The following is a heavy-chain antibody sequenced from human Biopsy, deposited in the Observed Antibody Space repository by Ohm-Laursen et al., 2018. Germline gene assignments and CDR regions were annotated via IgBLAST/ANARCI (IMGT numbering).Heavy chain of an antibody. CDR3: ARVAGGYAYYYGIDV. CDR1: GYSVTNDYY. V-gene: IGHV4-38-2*01. Sequence: SETLSLTCAVSGYSVTNDYYWGWIRQPPGKGLEWIGNIYYDGITYYNPSLKSRVAMSVDTSKNQFSLRLTSVTAADTAVYYCARVAGGYAYYYGIDVWGQGTTVTVSS. D-gene: IGHD5-12*01. J-gene: IGHJ6*02. CDR2: IYYDGIT.